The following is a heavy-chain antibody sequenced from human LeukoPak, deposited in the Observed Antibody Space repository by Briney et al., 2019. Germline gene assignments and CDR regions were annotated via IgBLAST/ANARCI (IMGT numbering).Heavy chain of an antibody. CDR3: ARDRCSSTSCYPMRDAFDI. Sequence: SVKLCFNASGGTFTIYTISWERHPPAPGLEWMGGIIPIFSTTTYAQKFQGRVTITADESTSTAYMELSRLRCEDKAVYYCARDRCSSTSCYPMRDAFDIWGQGTMVTVSS. CDR1: GGTFTIYT. J-gene: IGHJ3*02. V-gene: IGHV1-69*01. D-gene: IGHD2-2*01. CDR2: IIPIFSTT.